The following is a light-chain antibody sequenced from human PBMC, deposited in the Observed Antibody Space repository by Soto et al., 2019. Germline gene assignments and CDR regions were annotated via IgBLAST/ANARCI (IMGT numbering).Light chain of an antibody. J-gene: IGKJ1*01. V-gene: IGKV3-20*01. CDR3: QQYASSVT. Sequence: EILLTQSPDSLSLSPGDRATLSCRASQSFSSTFFAWYQQKPGQAPRLLIYGASSRATGIPDRFSGSGSGTDFTLTISRLEPEDFAVYYCQQYASSVTFGQETKVEIK. CDR1: QSFSSTF. CDR2: GAS.